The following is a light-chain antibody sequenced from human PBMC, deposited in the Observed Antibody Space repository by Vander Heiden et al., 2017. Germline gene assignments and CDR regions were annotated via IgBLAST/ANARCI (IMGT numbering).Light chain of an antibody. CDR1: QSVSSY. Sequence: EIVLTQSPANLPLSPGERATLSCRASQSVSSYLAWYQQKPGQAPRLLIYDAANRATGIPARFSGSGSGTDFTLTISSLEPEDFAVYYCQQRSNWPWTFGQGTKVEIK. CDR3: QQRSNWPWT. J-gene: IGKJ1*01. CDR2: DAA. V-gene: IGKV3-11*01.